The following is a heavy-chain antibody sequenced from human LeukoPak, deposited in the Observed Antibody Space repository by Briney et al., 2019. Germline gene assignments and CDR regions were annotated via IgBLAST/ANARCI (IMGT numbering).Heavy chain of an antibody. CDR2: IIPIFGTA. V-gene: IGHV1-69*13. D-gene: IGHD3-22*01. CDR1: GGTFSSYA. Sequence: SVKVSCKASGGTFSSYAISWVRQAPGQGREWMGGIIPIFGTANYAQKFQGRVTITADESTATAYMELSSLRSEDTAVYYCARELLDYYDSSGYYLSGFDYWGQGTLVTVSS. CDR3: ARELLDYYDSSGYYLSGFDY. J-gene: IGHJ4*02.